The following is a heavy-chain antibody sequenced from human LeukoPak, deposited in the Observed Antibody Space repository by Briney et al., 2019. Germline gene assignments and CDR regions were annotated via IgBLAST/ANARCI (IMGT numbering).Heavy chain of an antibody. J-gene: IGHJ4*02. D-gene: IGHD3-9*01. Sequence: SQTLSLTCTVAGGSISRGSYYWSWLRHPAGKGLECIGRIYTSGSTNYNPSLKSRVTISVDTSKNQFSLKLSSVTAADTAVYYCARAWHDILTGYSLDYWGQGTLVTVSS. CDR2: IYTSGST. V-gene: IGHV4-61*02. CDR3: ARAWHDILTGYSLDY. CDR1: GGSISRGSYY.